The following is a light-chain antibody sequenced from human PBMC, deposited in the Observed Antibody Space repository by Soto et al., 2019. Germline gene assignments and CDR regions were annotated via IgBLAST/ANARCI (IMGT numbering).Light chain of an antibody. CDR3: AAWEDSLNRVV. CDR1: SSNIGSNT. CDR2: TNN. Sequence: QSVLTQPPSAYGTPGQRVTISCSGSSSNIGSNTANWYKQRPGTATKLLIGTNNQRLSGVPGRFSASKSGASASLAISGLQSEAEADYYCAAWEDSLNRVVFGGGTKVTVL. V-gene: IGLV1-44*01. J-gene: IGLJ2*01.